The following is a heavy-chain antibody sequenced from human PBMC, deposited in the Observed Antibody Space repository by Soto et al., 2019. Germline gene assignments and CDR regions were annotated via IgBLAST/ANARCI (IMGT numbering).Heavy chain of an antibody. CDR1: GFTFSSYG. CDR3: ARDIWLGENRYFDL. J-gene: IGHJ2*01. CDR2: ISYDGSNK. V-gene: IGHV3-30*03. D-gene: IGHD3-10*01. Sequence: QVQLVESGGGVVQPGRSLRLSCAASGFTFSSYGMHWVRQAPGKGLEWVAVISYDGSNKYYADSVKGRFTISRDDSKNTLYLEMNSLRAEDTAVYYCARDIWLGENRYFDLWGRGTLVTVSS.